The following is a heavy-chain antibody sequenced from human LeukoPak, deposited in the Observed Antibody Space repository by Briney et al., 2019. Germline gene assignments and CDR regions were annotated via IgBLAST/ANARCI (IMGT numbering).Heavy chain of an antibody. Sequence: ASVKVSCKAFGYTFSSYGISWVRQAPGQGLEWMGRISGYNGNPNYAQKLQGRVTLTTDTSTSTAYMELRSLRSDDTAVYYCARDLGRLRENIVVVRPGFDPWGQGTLVTVSS. CDR2: ISGYNGNP. V-gene: IGHV1-18*01. J-gene: IGHJ5*02. CDR3: ARDLGRLRENIVVVRPGFDP. D-gene: IGHD2-2*01. CDR1: GYTFSSYG.